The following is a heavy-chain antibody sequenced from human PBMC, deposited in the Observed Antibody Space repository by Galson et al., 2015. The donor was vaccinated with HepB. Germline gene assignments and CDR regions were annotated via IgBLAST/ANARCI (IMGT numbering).Heavy chain of an antibody. CDR3: VRVGLCRGAACGRPFDY. CDR2: IRNKANSFTT. Sequence: SLRLSCAASGFTFSDHYMDWVRQAPEKGLEWVGRIRNKANSFTTDYAASVKGRFSISRDDSKNSLYLQMNSLKTEDTAVYFCVRVGLCRGAACGRPFDYWGQGTLVTVSS. D-gene: IGHD2-15*01. J-gene: IGHJ4*02. V-gene: IGHV3-72*01. CDR1: GFTFSDHY.